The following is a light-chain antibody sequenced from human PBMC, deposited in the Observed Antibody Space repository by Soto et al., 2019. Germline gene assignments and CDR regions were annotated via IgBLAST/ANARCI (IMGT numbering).Light chain of an antibody. CDR1: NIGSKS. V-gene: IGLV3-21*02. CDR2: DDS. CDR3: QVWDRESEHYV. J-gene: IGLJ1*01. Sequence: SSELTQPPSVSVAPGQTARITCGGTNIGSKSVHWYQQRPGQAPVMVVYDDSDRPSGIPERFSGSNSGDTATLTISRVDAGDEADYYCQVWDRESEHYVFGTGTKVTVL.